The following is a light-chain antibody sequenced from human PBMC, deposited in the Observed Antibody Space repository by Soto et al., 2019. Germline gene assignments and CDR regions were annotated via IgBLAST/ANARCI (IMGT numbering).Light chain of an antibody. CDR2: SNN. CDR1: SSNIGSNT. J-gene: IGLJ1*01. Sequence: QSVLTQPPSASGTPGQRVTISCSGSSSNIGSNTVTWYQQLPGTAPKLLIYSNNQRPSGVPDRFSGSKSGTSASLAISGLQSEDEADYYWAAWDDSLNGRGVFGTGTKLTVL. CDR3: AAWDDSLNGRGV. V-gene: IGLV1-44*01.